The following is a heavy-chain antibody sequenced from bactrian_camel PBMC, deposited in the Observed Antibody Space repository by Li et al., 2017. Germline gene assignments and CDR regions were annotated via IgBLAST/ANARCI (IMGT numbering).Heavy chain of an antibody. V-gene: IGHV3S54*01. J-gene: IGHJ4*01. Sequence: HVQLVESGGGSVQTGGSLTLSCAASKDVVEVYCIGWFRQAPGKEREVVAATKAGSRSGGTYYADSVKGRFTISHERFHDNATDMLAPQMNRLNPGDTATYYCAADLGFIGVSCNGSAARYRYSDQGTQVTVS. D-gene: IGHD2*01. CDR1: KDVVEVYC. CDR2: TKAGSRSGGT.